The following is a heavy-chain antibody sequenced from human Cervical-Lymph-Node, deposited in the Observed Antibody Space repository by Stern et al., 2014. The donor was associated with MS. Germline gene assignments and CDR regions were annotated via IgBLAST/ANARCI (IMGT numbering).Heavy chain of an antibody. CDR1: GYRFTIYY. CDR2: IYPYDSDT. CDR3: ARHVQGFDY. Sequence: VQLVESGAEVKKPAESLKISCKLSGYRFTIYYIAVVRHMPGKGLEWMGVIYPYDSDTTYSPSFQGQVTISADKSTTTAYLQWSSLRSSDTAMYYCARHVQGFDYWGQGTLVTVSS. V-gene: IGHV5-51*01. J-gene: IGHJ4*02.